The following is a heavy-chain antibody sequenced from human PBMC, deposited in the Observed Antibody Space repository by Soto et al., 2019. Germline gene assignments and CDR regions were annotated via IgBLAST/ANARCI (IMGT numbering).Heavy chain of an antibody. CDR1: GGSISSSSYY. CDR2: IYYSGST. Sequence: QLQLQESGPGLVKPSETLSLTCTVSGGSISSSSYYWGWIRQPPGKGLEWIGRIYYSGSTYYNPSLKSRVTISVVTSKNQFSLKLSSVTAADTAVYYCARQPRASSSWYGGVYWGQGTLVTVSS. CDR3: ARQPRASSSWYGGVY. J-gene: IGHJ4*02. D-gene: IGHD6-13*01. V-gene: IGHV4-39*01.